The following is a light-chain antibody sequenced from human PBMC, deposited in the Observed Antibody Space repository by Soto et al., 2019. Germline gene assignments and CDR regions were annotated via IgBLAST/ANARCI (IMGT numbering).Light chain of an antibody. V-gene: IGLV2-8*01. CDR2: EVN. J-gene: IGLJ1*01. Sequence: QSALTQPPSASGSPGQSVTVSCTGTSSDVGGYNYVSWYQQHPGKVPKLMVYEVNKRPSGVPDRFSGSKSGNTASLTVSGIQAEDEADYYCTSYAGSNNVFGTGTKLTVL. CDR3: TSYAGSNNV. CDR1: SSDVGGYNY.